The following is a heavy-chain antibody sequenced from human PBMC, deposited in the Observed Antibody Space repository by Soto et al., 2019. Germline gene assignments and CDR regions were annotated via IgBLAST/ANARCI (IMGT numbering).Heavy chain of an antibody. CDR2: VIPIFGTA. Sequence: ASVKVSCKASGGTFNSNAISWVRQAPGQGLEWMGGVIPIFGTADYAQKSQGRVTITADESTRTAYMELTSLRSEDTAIYYCARLGYCRGGTCSGEDYWGQRTLVTVSS. D-gene: IGHD2-15*01. CDR3: ARLGYCRGGTCSGEDY. J-gene: IGHJ4*02. V-gene: IGHV1-69*13. CDR1: GGTFNSNA.